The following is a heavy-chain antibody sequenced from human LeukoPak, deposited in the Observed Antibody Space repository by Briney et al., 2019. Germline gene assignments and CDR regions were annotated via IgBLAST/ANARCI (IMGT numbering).Heavy chain of an antibody. CDR3: ARDQRWLQSDFDY. J-gene: IGHJ4*02. Sequence: GRSLRLSYAASGFTLSSYGMPWVRQSPGKGLEWVAGIWYDGSNKYYADSVKGRFTISRDNSKNTLYLQMNSLRAEDTALYYCARDQRWLQSDFDYWGQGTLVTVSS. CDR2: IWYDGSNK. CDR1: GFTLSSYG. V-gene: IGHV3-33*01. D-gene: IGHD5-24*01.